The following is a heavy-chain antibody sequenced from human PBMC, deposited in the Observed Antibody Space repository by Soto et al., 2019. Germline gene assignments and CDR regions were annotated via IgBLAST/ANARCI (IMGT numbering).Heavy chain of an antibody. Sequence: ASVKVSCKASGYTFTSYAMHWVRQAPGQRLEWMGWINVGNRKTKYSQKFQGRVTITRDTSATTIYMELSSLRSEDTAVYFCARDFETHYYGPARVWFDPWGEGTMVTVAS. D-gene: IGHD3-10*01. CDR3: ARDFETHYYGPARVWFDP. J-gene: IGHJ5*02. CDR2: INVGNRKT. CDR1: GYTFTSYA. V-gene: IGHV1-3*01.